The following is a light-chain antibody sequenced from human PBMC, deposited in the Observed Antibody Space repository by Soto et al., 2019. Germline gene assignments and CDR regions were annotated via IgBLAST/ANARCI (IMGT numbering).Light chain of an antibody. Sequence: PGESATLSCRASQTVSITYLTWYQQKPGQAPRLLIYDASNRATGIPARFSGSGSGTDSTLTISSLEPEDFAVYYCQQRSNWPPITFGQGTRLEIK. CDR1: QTVSITY. V-gene: IGKV3-11*01. CDR3: QQRSNWPPIT. CDR2: DAS. J-gene: IGKJ5*01.